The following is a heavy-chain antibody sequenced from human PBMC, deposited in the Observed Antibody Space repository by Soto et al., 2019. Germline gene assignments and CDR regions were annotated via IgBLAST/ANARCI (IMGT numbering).Heavy chain of an antibody. J-gene: IGHJ4*02. V-gene: IGHV3-30-3*01. CDR1: GFTFSSYA. Sequence: QVQLVESGGGVVQPGRSLRLSCAASGFTFSSYAMHWVRQAPGKGLEWVAVISYDGSNKYYADSVKGRFTISRDNSKNTLYLQMNSLRAEDTAVYYCARVEIAVAGTAYYFDYWGQETLVTVSS. D-gene: IGHD6-19*01. CDR2: ISYDGSNK. CDR3: ARVEIAVAGTAYYFDY.